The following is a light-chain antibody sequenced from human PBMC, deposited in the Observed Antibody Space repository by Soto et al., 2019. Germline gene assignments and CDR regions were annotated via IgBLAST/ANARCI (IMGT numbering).Light chain of an antibody. CDR2: EGN. CDR1: SSTIGNYNL. V-gene: IGLV2-23*01. CDR3: CSYAGSTTWV. J-gene: IGLJ3*02. Sequence: QPVLTQPASVSGSPGQSITISCTGTSSTIGNYNLVSWYQQHPGEAPKLMIYEGNKRPSGVSSRFSGSKSGYTASLTISGLQAEDEADYYCCSYAGSTTWVFGGGTKVTVL.